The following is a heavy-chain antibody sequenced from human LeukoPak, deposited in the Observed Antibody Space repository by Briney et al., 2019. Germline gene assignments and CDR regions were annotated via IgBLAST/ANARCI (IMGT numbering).Heavy chain of an antibody. Sequence: KPSETLSLTCTVSGGSISSYYWSWIRQPAGKGLEWIGRIYSTGSTNYNPSLKSRVTMSVDTSKNQFSLKLSSVTAADTAVYYCARLGSQGPASVYYYYYMDVWGKGTTVTVSS. CDR1: GGSISSYY. V-gene: IGHV4-4*07. CDR2: IYSTGST. J-gene: IGHJ6*03. CDR3: ARLGSQGPASVYYYYYMDV. D-gene: IGHD5/OR15-5a*01.